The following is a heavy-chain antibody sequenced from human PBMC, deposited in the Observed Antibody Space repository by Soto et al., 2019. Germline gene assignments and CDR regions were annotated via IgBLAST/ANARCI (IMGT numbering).Heavy chain of an antibody. J-gene: IGHJ5*02. D-gene: IGHD3-22*01. CDR3: ARATYFYDTTGSFEEGWFDP. Sequence: SETLSLTCGVSVYSINSDYYWGWIRQPPGKGLEWIGSIYHSGNIYYNPSLKRRVTISLDTAKNQFSLKLSSVTAADTAVYYCARATYFYDTTGSFEEGWFDPWSQGXLVTVYS. V-gene: IGHV4-38-2*01. CDR2: IYHSGNI. CDR1: VYSINSDYY.